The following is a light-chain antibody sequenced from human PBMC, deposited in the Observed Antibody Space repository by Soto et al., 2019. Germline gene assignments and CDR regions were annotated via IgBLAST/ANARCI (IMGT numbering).Light chain of an antibody. CDR2: DVS. J-gene: IGLJ1*01. CDR1: SSDIGGYNC. V-gene: IGLV2-14*03. Sequence: QSALTQPASVSGSPGQSITISCTGTSSDIGGYNCVSWYQQLPGKVPKLIIYDVSNRPSGVSDRFSGSKSGNAASLTISGLQAEDEADYYCSSYTSTSTLYVLGTGTKLTVL. CDR3: SSYTSTSTLYV.